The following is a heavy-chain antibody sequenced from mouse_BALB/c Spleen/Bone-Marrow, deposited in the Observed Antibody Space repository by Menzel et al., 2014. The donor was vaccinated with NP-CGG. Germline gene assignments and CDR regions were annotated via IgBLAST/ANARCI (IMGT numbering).Heavy chain of an antibody. J-gene: IGHJ1*01. Sequence: VTLKVCGAELVRPGALVKLSCKASGFNIKDYYMHWVKQRPEQGLEWIGWIDPENGNTIYDPKFQGKASITADTSSNTAYLQLSSLTSEDTAVYYCASGYYGSSPYWYFDVWGAGTTVTVSS. CDR3: ASGYYGSSPYWYFDV. CDR2: IDPENGNT. CDR1: GFNIKDYY. D-gene: IGHD1-1*01. V-gene: IGHV14-1*02.